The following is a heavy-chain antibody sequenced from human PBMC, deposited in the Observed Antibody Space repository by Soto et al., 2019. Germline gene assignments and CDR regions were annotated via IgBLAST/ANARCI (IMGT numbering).Heavy chain of an antibody. CDR3: AIAKSQRGYCGYDPFDY. CDR2: INHSGST. D-gene: IGHD5-12*01. Sequence: SETLSLTCAVYGGSFSGYYWSWIRQPPGKGLEWIGEINHSGSTNYNPSLKSRVTISVDTSKNQFSLKLSSVTAADTAVYYCAIAKSQRGYCGYDPFDYWGQGTLVTVSS. CDR1: GGSFSGYY. J-gene: IGHJ4*02. V-gene: IGHV4-34*01.